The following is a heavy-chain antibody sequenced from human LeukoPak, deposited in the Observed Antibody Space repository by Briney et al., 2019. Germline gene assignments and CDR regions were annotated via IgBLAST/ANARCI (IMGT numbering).Heavy chain of an antibody. J-gene: IGHJ4*02. V-gene: IGHV4-59*11. CDR3: AGVSEVIFDY. CDR1: GGSISSHY. Sequence: PSETLSLTCTVSGGSISSHYWSWIRQPPGKGLEWIGYIYYSGSTNYNPSLKSRVTISVDTSKNQFSLKLSSVTAADTAVYYCAGVSEVIFDYWGQGTLVTVSS. CDR2: IYYSGST. D-gene: IGHD2-21*01.